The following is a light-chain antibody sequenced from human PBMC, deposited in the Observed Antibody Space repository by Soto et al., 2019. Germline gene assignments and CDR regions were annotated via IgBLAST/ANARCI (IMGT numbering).Light chain of an antibody. J-gene: IGLJ7*01. V-gene: IGLV8-61*01. Sequence: QTVVTQEPSFSVSPGGTVTLTCDLSSGSVSPSHYPSWYQQTPGQAPRTLIYSTNTRSSGVPDRFSGSILGNKAALTITGAQADDESDYYCVLYMGSGIWMFGGGTQLTVL. CDR3: VLYMGSGIWM. CDR1: SGSVSPSHY. CDR2: STN.